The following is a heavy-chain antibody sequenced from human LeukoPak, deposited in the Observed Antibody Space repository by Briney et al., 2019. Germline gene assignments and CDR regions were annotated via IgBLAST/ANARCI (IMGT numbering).Heavy chain of an antibody. D-gene: IGHD1-7*01. V-gene: IGHV5-51*01. CDR1: GNIFTSYW. Sequence: GASLQISCEGSGNIFTSYWIGWGRQLPGEGLEWMGIMYPGDSDPRHSPPFQGKVTIPADKSISTAYLQWSSLKASHTAMYYCAGPQGKLNVAFDIWGKGTMVTV. J-gene: IGHJ3*02. CDR3: AGPQGKLNVAFDI. CDR2: MYPGDSDP.